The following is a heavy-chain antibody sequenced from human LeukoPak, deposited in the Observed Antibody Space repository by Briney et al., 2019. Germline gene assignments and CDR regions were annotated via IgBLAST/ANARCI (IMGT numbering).Heavy chain of an antibody. V-gene: IGHV1-2*02. CDR1: GYTFTGYY. CDR3: ARVNKSSWSYFDY. CDR2: IKPNSGGT. Sequence: ASVKVFYRASGYTFTGYYMHCVRQPSVRGLVGMGWIKPNSGGTNYAQKFQGRVTMTRNTSISTAYMELSRLRSDDTAVYYCARVNKSSWSYFDYWGQGTLVTVSS. J-gene: IGHJ4*02. D-gene: IGHD6-13*01.